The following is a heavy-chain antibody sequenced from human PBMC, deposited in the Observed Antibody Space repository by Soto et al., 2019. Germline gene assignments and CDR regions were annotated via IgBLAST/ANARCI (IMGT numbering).Heavy chain of an antibody. J-gene: IGHJ4*02. CDR3: AKDPPAGYCSGGRCYSDRY. CDR1: GFTFNNYA. V-gene: IGHV3-23*01. CDR2: LDHGGDTT. Sequence: GGSLTLSCAASGFTFNNYAMSWVRQAPGKGLEWVSALDHGGDTTYYVDSVKGRFTISRDNSKNTLYLQKTSLRAEDTAVYYCAKDPPAGYCSGGRCYSDRYWGQGTLVTVSS. D-gene: IGHD2-15*01.